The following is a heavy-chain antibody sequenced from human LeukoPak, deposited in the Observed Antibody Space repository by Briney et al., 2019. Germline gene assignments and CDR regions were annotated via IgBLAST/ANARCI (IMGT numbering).Heavy chain of an antibody. J-gene: IGHJ5*02. D-gene: IGHD2-2*01. CDR3: ARQSHRSASCYGFDP. V-gene: IGHV1-8*03. Sequence: ASVKVSCKASGGTFSSYDINWVRQATGQGLEGMGWMNPNSGNTGYARNLQGRVTITRNTSISTAYMELSRLRSEDTAVYYCARQSHRSASCYGFDPWGQGTLVTVSS. CDR2: MNPNSGNT. CDR1: GGTFSSYD.